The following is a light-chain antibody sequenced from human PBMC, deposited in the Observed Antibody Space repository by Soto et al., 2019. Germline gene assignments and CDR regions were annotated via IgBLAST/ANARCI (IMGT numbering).Light chain of an antibody. J-gene: IGKJ4*01. CDR3: QQYCSSPLT. CDR2: GAS. CDR1: QSVSSSY. Sequence: EIVLTQSPGTLSVSPGERATLSCRASQSVSSSYLAWYQQKPGQAPRLLISGASSRATGIPDRFSGSGSGTDFTLTISRLEPEDFAVYYCQQYCSSPLTFGGGTKMEIK. V-gene: IGKV3-20*01.